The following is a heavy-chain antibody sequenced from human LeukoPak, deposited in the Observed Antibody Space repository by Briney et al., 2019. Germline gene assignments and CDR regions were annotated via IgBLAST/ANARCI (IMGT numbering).Heavy chain of an antibody. CDR1: GFTFSSYA. CDR2: ISASGGST. V-gene: IGHV3-23*01. D-gene: IGHD3-10*01. Sequence: GRSLRLSCAVSGFTFSSYAMSWVRQAPGKGLEWVSAISASGGSTYYADSVKGRFTISRDNSKNTLYLQMNRLRAEDTAVYYCAKGSGPWFGDLNLDYWGQGTLVTVSS. J-gene: IGHJ4*02. CDR3: AKGSGPWFGDLNLDY.